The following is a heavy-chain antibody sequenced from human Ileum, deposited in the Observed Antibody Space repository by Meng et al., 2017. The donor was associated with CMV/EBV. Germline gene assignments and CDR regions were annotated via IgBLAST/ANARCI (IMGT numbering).Heavy chain of an antibody. V-gene: IGHV4-39*07. CDR1: GGSISSSSCY. Sequence: SETLSLTCTVSGGSISSSSCYWGWIRQPPGKGLEWIGSIYYSGSTYYNPSLKSRVTISVDTSKSQFSLKLSSVTAADTAVYYCARDLRAVAAAGASFDYWGQGTLVTVSS. J-gene: IGHJ4*02. CDR2: IYYSGST. CDR3: ARDLRAVAAAGASFDY. D-gene: IGHD6-13*01.